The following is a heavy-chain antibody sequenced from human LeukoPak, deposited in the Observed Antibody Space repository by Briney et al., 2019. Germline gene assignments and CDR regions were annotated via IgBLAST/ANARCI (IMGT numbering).Heavy chain of an antibody. CDR3: ARRVVIIPAAVPPYFDF. CDR1: GYSFTGYY. V-gene: IGHV1-2*02. D-gene: IGHD2-2*01. CDR2: IDPSSGNT. J-gene: IGHJ4*02. Sequence: ASVKVSCKTSGYSFTGYYIHWVHQVPGQGLEWVGWIDPSSGNTKYGQKFQGSVTMTTDTSITAAFMELGSLGSGDTAVYYCARRVVIIPAAVPPYFDFWGQGSLVTVSS.